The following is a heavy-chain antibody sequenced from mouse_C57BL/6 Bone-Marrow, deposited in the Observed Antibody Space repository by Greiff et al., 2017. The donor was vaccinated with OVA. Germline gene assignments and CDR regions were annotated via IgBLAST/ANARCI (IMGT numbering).Heavy chain of an antibody. D-gene: IGHD4-1*01. CDR2: INPNNGGT. CDR3: ARELGRLFDY. CDR1: GYTFTDYY. J-gene: IGHJ2*01. V-gene: IGHV1-26*01. Sequence: VQLQQSGPELVKPGASVKISCKASGYTFTDYYMNWVKQSHGKSLEWIGDINPNNGGTSYNQKFKGKATLTVDKSSSTAYMELRSLTSEDSAVYYCARELGRLFDYWGQGTTLTVSS.